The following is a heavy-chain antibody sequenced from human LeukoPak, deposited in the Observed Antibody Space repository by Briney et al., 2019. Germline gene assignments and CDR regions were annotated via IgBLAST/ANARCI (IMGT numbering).Heavy chain of an antibody. D-gene: IGHD3-3*01. Sequence: GGSLRLSCAASGFTFSSYAMSWVRQAPGKGLEWVSAISGSGGSTYYADSVKGRFTISRDNSKNTLYLQMNSLRAEDTAVYYCAKPLRFLGWLFNAYDYWGQGTLVTVSS. CDR1: GFTFSSYA. J-gene: IGHJ4*02. CDR3: AKPLRFLGWLFNAYDY. V-gene: IGHV3-23*01. CDR2: ISGSGGST.